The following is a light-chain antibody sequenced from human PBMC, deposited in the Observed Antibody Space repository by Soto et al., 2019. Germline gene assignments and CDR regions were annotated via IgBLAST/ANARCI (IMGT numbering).Light chain of an antibody. CDR2: KAS. CDR3: QHYKTYSWT. CDR1: QSISIR. J-gene: IGKJ1*01. V-gene: IGKV1-5*03. Sequence: DIQMTQSPSTLSASVGDIVTIAWGASQSISIRLVWYQQKPGKAPKLLICKASTLESGVPSRFSGSGSGTDFTLTISSLQPDDFATYYCQHYKTYSWTFGQGTKVHIK.